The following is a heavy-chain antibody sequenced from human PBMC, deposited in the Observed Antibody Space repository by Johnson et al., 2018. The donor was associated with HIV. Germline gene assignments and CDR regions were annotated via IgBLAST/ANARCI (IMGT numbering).Heavy chain of an antibody. CDR2: ISGGST. CDR3: ARQQMGISEDAFDI. Sequence: VQLVVSGGGLIQPGGSLRLSCAASGFTVSSNEMSWVRQAPGKGLEWVSSISGGSTYYADSVKGRFTISRDNSKNTLYLQMNSLRAEDTAVYYCARQQMGISEDAFDIWGQGTMVTVSS. V-gene: IGHV3-38*03. CDR1: GFTVSSNE. D-gene: IGHD2-15*01. J-gene: IGHJ3*02.